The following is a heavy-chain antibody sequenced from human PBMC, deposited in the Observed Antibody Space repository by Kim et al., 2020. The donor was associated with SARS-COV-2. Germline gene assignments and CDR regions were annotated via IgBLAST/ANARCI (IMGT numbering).Heavy chain of an antibody. CDR2: ISYDGSNK. D-gene: IGHD6-19*01. CDR1: GFTFSSYG. Sequence: GGSLRLSCAASGFTFSSYGMHWVRQAPGKGLEWVAVISYDGSNKYYADSVKGRFTISRDNSKNTLYLQMNSLRAEDTAVYYCAKDTGGWDLAVYYYYYYMDVWGKGTTVTVSS. CDR3: AKDTGGWDLAVYYYYYYMDV. J-gene: IGHJ6*03. V-gene: IGHV3-30*18.